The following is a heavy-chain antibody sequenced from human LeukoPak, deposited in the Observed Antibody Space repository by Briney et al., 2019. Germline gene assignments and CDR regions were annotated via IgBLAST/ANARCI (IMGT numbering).Heavy chain of an antibody. J-gene: IGHJ4*02. D-gene: IGHD2-15*01. V-gene: IGHV3-74*01. Sequence: GGSLRLSCAASGFTFSSYWMHWVRQAPGKGLVWVSRINSHGSSTTYADSVEGRFTIPRDNAENTLYLQMNSLRAEDTAVYYCARERLLPFDYWGQGTLVTVSS. CDR1: GFTFSSYW. CDR2: INSHGSST. CDR3: ARERLLPFDY.